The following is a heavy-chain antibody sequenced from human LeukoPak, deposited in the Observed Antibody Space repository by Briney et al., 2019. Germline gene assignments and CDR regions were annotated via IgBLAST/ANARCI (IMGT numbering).Heavy chain of an antibody. J-gene: IGHJ4*02. CDR1: GGSISSSGYC. CDR2: IYYSGNT. Sequence: SETLSLTCTVSGGSISSSGYCWGWIRQPPGKGLEWIGNIYYSGNTNYNPSLKSRVTISVDTSKNQFSLKLTSVTAADTAVYFCARDMTGAAPGYDYWGQGTLVTVSS. V-gene: IGHV4-39*07. D-gene: IGHD1-26*01. CDR3: ARDMTGAAPGYDY.